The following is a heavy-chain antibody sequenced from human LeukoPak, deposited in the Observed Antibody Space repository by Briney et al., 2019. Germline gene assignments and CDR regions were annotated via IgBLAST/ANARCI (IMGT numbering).Heavy chain of an antibody. CDR3: ARDGIYCSSTSCSTSFSYYYYMDV. CDR2: ISSSSSYI. Sequence: GGSLRLSCAASGFTFSSYSMNWVRQAPGKGLEWVSSISSSSSYIYYVDSVKGRFTISRDNAKNSLYLQMNSLRAEDTAVYYCARDGIYCSSTSCSTSFSYYYYMDVWGKGTTVTVSS. J-gene: IGHJ6*03. CDR1: GFTFSSYS. V-gene: IGHV3-21*01. D-gene: IGHD2-2*01.